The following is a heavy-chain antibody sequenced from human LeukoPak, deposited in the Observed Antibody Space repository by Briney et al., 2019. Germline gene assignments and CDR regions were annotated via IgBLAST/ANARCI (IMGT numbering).Heavy chain of an antibody. J-gene: IGHJ4*02. CDR3: ARDDKGLAGTFDY. V-gene: IGHV3-21*01. CDR1: GFIFSSYS. CDR2: ISTSSIYI. Sequence: GGSLRLSCAVSGFIFSSYSMNWVRQAPGKGLEWVSSISTSSIYIYYADSVKGRFTISRDNAKNSLYLQVNSLRAEDTAVYYCARDDKGLAGTFDYWGQGTLVTVSS. D-gene: IGHD3-16*01.